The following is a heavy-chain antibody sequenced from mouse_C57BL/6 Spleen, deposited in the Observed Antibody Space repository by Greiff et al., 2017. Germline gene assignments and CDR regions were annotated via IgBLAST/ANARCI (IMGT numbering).Heavy chain of an antibody. CDR2: IWSGGST. Sequence: VKLKESGPGLVQPSQCLSITCTVSGFSLTSYGVHWVRQSPGKGLEWLGVIWSGGSTDYNAAFISRLSTSKDNSKSQVFFRMNRLQADDTAIYYCARGGALTGVYAMDYWGQGTSVTVSS. J-gene: IGHJ4*01. CDR1: GFSLTSYG. V-gene: IGHV2-2*01. D-gene: IGHD4-1*01. CDR3: ARGGALTGVYAMDY.